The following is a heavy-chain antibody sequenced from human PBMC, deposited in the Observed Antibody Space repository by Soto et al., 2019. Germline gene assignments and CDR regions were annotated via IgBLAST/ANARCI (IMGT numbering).Heavy chain of an antibody. CDR3: AREYRGSYNFDY. CDR2: INPSGGSA. J-gene: IGHJ4*02. Sequence: QVQLVQSGAEEKKPGASVKVSCKTSGYTFASYYMHWVRQAPGQGLEYMGIINPSGGSARYAQKFQGRVTMTRDTLTSTVYMELSSLRSEDTAVYYCAREYRGSYNFDYWGQGTLVTVSS. D-gene: IGHD1-26*01. V-gene: IGHV1-46*01. CDR1: GYTFASYY.